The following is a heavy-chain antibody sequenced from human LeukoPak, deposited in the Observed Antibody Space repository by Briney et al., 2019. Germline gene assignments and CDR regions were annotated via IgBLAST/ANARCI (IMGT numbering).Heavy chain of an antibody. CDR3: ARGSTRADGY. J-gene: IGHJ4*02. CDR2: IHSSGST. CDR1: GGSISSYY. Sequence: PSETLSLTCTVSGGSISSYYWSWIRQPPGKGLEWIGYIHSSGSTNYNPSLKSRVTISIDTSRNQLSLKLSSMTAADTAVYYCARGSTRADGYWGQGILVTVSS. V-gene: IGHV4-59*01. D-gene: IGHD2/OR15-2a*01.